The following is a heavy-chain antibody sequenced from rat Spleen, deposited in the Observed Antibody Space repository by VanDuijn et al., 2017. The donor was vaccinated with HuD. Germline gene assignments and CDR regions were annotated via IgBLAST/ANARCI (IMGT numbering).Heavy chain of an antibody. J-gene: IGHJ2*01. CDR2: ISYDGSST. CDR3: ARRHYGYTDYFDY. D-gene: IGHD1-9*01. CDR1: GFTFSDYY. Sequence: EVQLVESDGGLVQPGRSLKLSCAASGFTFSDYYMAWVRQAPTKGLEWVASISYDGSSTYYGDSVKGRFTISRDNAKSTLYLQMDSLRSEDTATYYCARRHYGYTDYFDYWGQGVMVTVSS. V-gene: IGHV5-22*01.